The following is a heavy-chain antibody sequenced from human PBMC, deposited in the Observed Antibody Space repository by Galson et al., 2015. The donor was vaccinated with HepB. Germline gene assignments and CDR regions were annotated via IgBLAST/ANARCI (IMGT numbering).Heavy chain of an antibody. V-gene: IGHV3-23*01. J-gene: IGHJ4*02. CDR1: GFTFSHFA. D-gene: IGHD2-15*01. Sequence: SCAASGFTFSHFAMSWVRQAPGKGLEWGSAITDSGTTYYADSVKGRFTISRDNSKNTLYLQMNSLRADDTAVYFCQGDTGLVEFDYWGQGTLVTVSS. CDR3: QGDTGLVEFDY. CDR2: ITDSGTT.